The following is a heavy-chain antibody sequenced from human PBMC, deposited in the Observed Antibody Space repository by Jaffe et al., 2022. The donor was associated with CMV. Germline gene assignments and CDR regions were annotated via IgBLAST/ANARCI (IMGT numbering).Heavy chain of an antibody. D-gene: IGHD3-10*01. J-gene: IGHJ4*02. CDR2: INHSGST. CDR3: ARFFKVRRSLDY. V-gene: IGHV4-34*01. CDR1: GGSFSGYY. Sequence: QVQLQQWGAGLLKPSETLSLTCAVYGGSFSGYYWSWIRQPPGKGLEWIGEINHSGSTNYNPSLKSRVTISVDTSKNQFSLKLSSVTAADTAVYYCARFFKVRRSLDYWGQGTLVTVSS.